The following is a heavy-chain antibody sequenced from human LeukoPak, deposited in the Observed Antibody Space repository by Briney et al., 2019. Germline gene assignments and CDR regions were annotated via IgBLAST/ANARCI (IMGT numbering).Heavy chain of an antibody. CDR1: GYTFNTYY. Sequence: ASVKVSCKTSGYTFNTYYMHWLRQAPGQGLEWMGWINPNSGGTNYAQKFQGRVTMTRNTSISTAYMELSSLRSEDTAVYYCARGLAPRRLLWFGELTIDYWGQGTLVTVSS. CDR3: ARGLAPRRLLWFGELTIDY. V-gene: IGHV1-2*02. D-gene: IGHD3-10*01. CDR2: INPNSGGT. J-gene: IGHJ4*02.